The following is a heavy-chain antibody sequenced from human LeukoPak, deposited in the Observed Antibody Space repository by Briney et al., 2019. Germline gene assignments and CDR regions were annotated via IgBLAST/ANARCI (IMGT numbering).Heavy chain of an antibody. Sequence: GGSLRLSCAASGFTFGNACMSWVRQAPGKGLEWVGHIKTKTDGGTTDYAAPVKGRFTISRDDSKNTLYLQMNSLKTEDRALYYCTTGTWIQLWLADYWGQGTLVTVSS. J-gene: IGHJ4*02. CDR2: IKTKTDGGTT. CDR1: GFTFGNAC. V-gene: IGHV3-15*01. D-gene: IGHD5-18*01. CDR3: TTGTWIQLWLADY.